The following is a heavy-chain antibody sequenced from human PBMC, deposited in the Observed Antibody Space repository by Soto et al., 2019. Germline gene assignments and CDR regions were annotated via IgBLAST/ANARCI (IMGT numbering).Heavy chain of an antibody. CDR1: SDSMSSHNYY. D-gene: IGHD2-2*01. CDR2: INYSRST. CDR3: ARHPGYCTGTSCYGYYTMDV. V-gene: IGHV4-39*01. J-gene: IGHJ6*02. Sequence: SETPSLTCTDSSDSMSSHNYYWNWIRQPPEKGLEWIGGINYSRSTYYNPSLKSRVTISVDTSKNQFSLMLSSVTAADTAVYYCARHPGYCTGTSCYGYYTMDVWGQGTTVT.